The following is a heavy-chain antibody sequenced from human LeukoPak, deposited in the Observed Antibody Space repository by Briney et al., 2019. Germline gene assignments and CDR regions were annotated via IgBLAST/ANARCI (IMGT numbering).Heavy chain of an antibody. J-gene: IGHJ3*02. CDR1: GFTFSIFT. Sequence: GGSLRLSCAASGFTFSIFTFHWVRQAPGKGLEYVSSIDSRGSSTYYADSVRGRFTISRDNSKSTLYLQLGSLRPEDMAVYYCARDFGSPFRPLDIWGQGTMVTASS. CDR3: ARDFGSPFRPLDI. CDR2: IDSRGSST. V-gene: IGHV3-64*02. D-gene: IGHD3-10*01.